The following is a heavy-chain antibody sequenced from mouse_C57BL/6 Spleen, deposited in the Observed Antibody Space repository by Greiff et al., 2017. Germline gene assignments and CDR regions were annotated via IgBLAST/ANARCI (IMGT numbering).Heavy chain of an antibody. CDR3: TSLYRGYFDY. D-gene: IGHD1-1*01. J-gene: IGHJ2*01. CDR2: ISGGGGNT. Sequence: EVKVVESGGGLVKPGGSLKLSCAASGFSFSSYTMSWVRQTPEKRLEWVATISGGGGNTYYPDSVKGRFTISRDNSKNTLYLQMSRLSAEDTALYYCTSLYRGYFDYWGQGTTLTVSS. V-gene: IGHV5-9*01. CDR1: GFSFSSYT.